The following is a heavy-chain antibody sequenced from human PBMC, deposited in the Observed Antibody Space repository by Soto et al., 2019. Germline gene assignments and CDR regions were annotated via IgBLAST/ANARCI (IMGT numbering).Heavy chain of an antibody. D-gene: IGHD3-3*01. V-gene: IGHV3-21*01. CDR3: ARGRVPGVRITIFGVVSSGMDA. CDR1: GFTFSSYS. Sequence: GGSLRLSCAASGFTFSSYSMNWVRQAPGKGLEWVSSISSSSSYIYYADSVKGRFTISRDNAKNSLYLQMNSLRAEDTAVYYCARGRVPGVRITIFGVVSSGMDAWGQGTTVTVSS. CDR2: ISSSSSYI. J-gene: IGHJ6*02.